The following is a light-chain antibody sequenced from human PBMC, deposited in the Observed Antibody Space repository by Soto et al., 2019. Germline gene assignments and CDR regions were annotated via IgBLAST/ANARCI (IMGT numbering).Light chain of an antibody. CDR1: PPNIRAGYA. J-gene: IGLJ2*01. V-gene: IGLV1-40*01. Sequence: QSVPTQPTSVSGAPGRRGPISCSGTPPNIRAGYAVHWYQLLPGTPPKLLMYANTDRPSGVPDRSSGSKSGTSASLAITGLKAEDEAAYYCQSYDSGLSGSLFGGGTKLTVL. CDR2: ANT. CDR3: QSYDSGLSGSL.